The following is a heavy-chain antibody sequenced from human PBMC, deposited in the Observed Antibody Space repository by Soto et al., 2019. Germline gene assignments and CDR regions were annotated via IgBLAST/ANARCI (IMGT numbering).Heavy chain of an antibody. CDR3: AKPELRYYYYDMDV. J-gene: IGHJ6*02. Sequence: QVQLVESGGGVVQPGRSLRLSCAASGFTFSSYGMHWVRQAPGKGLEWVAVISYDGSNKYYADSVKGRFTISRNNSKNTLYLQMNSLRAEDTAVYYCAKPELRYYYYDMDVWGQGTTVTVSS. CDR2: ISYDGSNK. V-gene: IGHV3-30*18. D-gene: IGHD3-10*01. CDR1: GFTFSSYG.